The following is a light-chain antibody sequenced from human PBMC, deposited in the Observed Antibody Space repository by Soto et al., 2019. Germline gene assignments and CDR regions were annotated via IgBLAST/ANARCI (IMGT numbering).Light chain of an antibody. CDR3: QTWGTGTYVV. CDR1: SSDVGGYNY. CDR2: DVS. Sequence: QSALTQPASVSGSPGQSITISCTGTSSDVGGYNYVSWYQQHPGKAPKLMIYDVSNRPSGVSNRFSGSMSGNTASLTISGLQAEDEADYYCQTWGTGTYVVFGGGTKLTVL. J-gene: IGLJ2*01. V-gene: IGLV2-14*01.